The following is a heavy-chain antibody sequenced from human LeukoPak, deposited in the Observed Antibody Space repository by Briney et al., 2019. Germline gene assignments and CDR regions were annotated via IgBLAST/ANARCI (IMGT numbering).Heavy chain of an antibody. CDR1: GGSISISNYF. V-gene: IGHV4-39*01. CDR3: AFSGWFWGAFDY. CDR2: ISYSGST. Sequence: PSETLSLTCTVSGGSISISNYFWGWIRQPPGKGLEWIGSISYSGSTHYYPSLESRISVSVETSKNQFSLKLTPLTAADTAVYYCAFSGWFWGAFDYWGQGILVTVSS. J-gene: IGHJ4*02. D-gene: IGHD6-19*01.